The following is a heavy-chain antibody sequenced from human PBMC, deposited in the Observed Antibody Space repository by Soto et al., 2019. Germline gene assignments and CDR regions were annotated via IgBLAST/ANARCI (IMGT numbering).Heavy chain of an antibody. CDR3: ASGGRNYGDYVTDY. V-gene: IGHV4-59*01. Sequence: PSETMYLTSTVSSDSISSYYWSWIRQPPGKGLEWIGYIYYSGSTNYNPSLKSRVTISVDTSKNQFSLKLSSVTAADTAVYYCASGGRNYGDYVTDYWGQGTLVTVSS. D-gene: IGHD4-17*01. J-gene: IGHJ4*02. CDR1: SDSISSYY. CDR2: IYYSGST.